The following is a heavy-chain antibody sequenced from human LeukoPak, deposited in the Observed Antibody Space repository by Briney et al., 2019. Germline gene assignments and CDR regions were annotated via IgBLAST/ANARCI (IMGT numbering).Heavy chain of an antibody. D-gene: IGHD2-21*02. V-gene: IGHV3-23*01. CDR1: GVTFSSYA. CDR3: AKDTHIVVVTASTFDY. J-gene: IGHJ4*02. Sequence: GGSLRLSCAASGVTFSSYAMSWVRQAPGKGLEWVSAISGSGGSTYYADSVKGRFTISRDNSKNTLSLQMNSLRAEDTAVYYCAKDTHIVVVTASTFDYWGQGTLVTVSS. CDR2: ISGSGGST.